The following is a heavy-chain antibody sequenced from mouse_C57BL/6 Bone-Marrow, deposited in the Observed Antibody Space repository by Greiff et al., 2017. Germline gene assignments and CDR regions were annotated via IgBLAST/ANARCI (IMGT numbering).Heavy chain of an antibody. Sequence: QVQLQQPGAELVKPGASVKLSCKASGYTFTSYWMHWVKQRPGRGLEWIGRIDPNSGGTKYNEKFKNQATLPVDKPSRQAYMQLRSLTSEDSAVYYCARNDVDSYTWFAYWGQGTLVTVSA. CDR1: GYTFTSYW. CDR3: ARNDVDSYTWFAY. V-gene: IGHV1-72*01. D-gene: IGHD1-1*01. J-gene: IGHJ3*01. CDR2: IDPNSGGT.